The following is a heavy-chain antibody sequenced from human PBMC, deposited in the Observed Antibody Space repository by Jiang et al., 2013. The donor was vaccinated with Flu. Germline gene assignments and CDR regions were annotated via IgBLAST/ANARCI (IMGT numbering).Heavy chain of an antibody. D-gene: IGHD5-18*01. CDR2: AT. V-gene: IGHV3-73*01. CDR3: TRQDTAMPDYYYYGMDV. J-gene: IGHJ6*02. Sequence: ATAYAASVKGRFTISRDDSKNTAYLQMNSLKTEDTAVYYCTRQDTAMPDYYYYGMDVWGQGTTVTVSS.